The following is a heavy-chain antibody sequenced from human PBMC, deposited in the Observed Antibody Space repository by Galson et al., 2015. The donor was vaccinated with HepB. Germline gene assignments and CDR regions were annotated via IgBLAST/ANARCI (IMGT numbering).Heavy chain of an antibody. D-gene: IGHD3-3*01. CDR2: ISAYNGNT. CDR3: ARAREHVLRFLEWLRTPLDY. Sequence: SCKASGYTFTSYGISWVRQAPGQGLEWMGWISAYNGNTNYAQKLQGRVTMTTDTSTSTAYMELRSLRSDDTAVYYCARAREHVLRFLEWLRTPLDYWGQGTLVTVSS. CDR1: GYTFTSYG. J-gene: IGHJ4*02. V-gene: IGHV1-18*01.